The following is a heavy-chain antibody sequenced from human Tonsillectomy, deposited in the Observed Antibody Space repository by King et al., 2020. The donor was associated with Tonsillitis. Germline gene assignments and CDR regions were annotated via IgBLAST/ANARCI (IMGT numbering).Heavy chain of an antibody. V-gene: IGHV1-18*04. J-gene: IGHJ5*02. CDR2: ISGYDANT. CDR3: AREMTDYYARSGYPKNWFDP. Sequence: QLVQSGAEVKKPGASVKVSCKASGYTFASYGITWVRQAPGQGLEWMGWISGYDANTNYAQKFQGRVTMTSDTSTNTAYMELRSLRSDDTAVYYCAREMTDYYARSGYPKNWFDPWGQGTLVTVSS. CDR1: GYTFASYG. D-gene: IGHD3-22*01.